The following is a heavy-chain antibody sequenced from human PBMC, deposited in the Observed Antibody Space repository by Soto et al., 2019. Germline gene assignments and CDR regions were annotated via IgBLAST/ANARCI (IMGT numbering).Heavy chain of an antibody. CDR2: IKQDGSEK. CDR3: ARVPRDPALWFGVWWFDP. CDR1: GFTFSSYW. V-gene: IGHV3-7*01. D-gene: IGHD3-10*01. Sequence: GGSLRLSCAASGFTFSSYWMSWVRQAPGKGLEWVANIKQDGSEKYYVDSVKGRFTISRDNAKNSLYLQMNSLRAEDTAVYYCARVPRDPALWFGVWWFDPWGQGTLVTVSS. J-gene: IGHJ5*02.